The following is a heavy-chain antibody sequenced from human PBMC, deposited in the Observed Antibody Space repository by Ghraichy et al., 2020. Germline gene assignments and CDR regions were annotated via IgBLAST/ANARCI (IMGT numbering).Heavy chain of an antibody. CDR2: INPNSGGT. J-gene: IGHJ3*02. V-gene: IGHV1-2*02. Sequence: ASVKVSCKASGGTFSSYAISWVRQAPGQGLEWMGRINPNSGGTNYAQRFQGRVTMTRDTSISTAYMELSRLRSDDTAVFYCATFSSSWLDAFDIWGQGTMVTVSS. CDR3: ATFSSSWLDAFDI. CDR1: GGTFSSYA. D-gene: IGHD6-13*01.